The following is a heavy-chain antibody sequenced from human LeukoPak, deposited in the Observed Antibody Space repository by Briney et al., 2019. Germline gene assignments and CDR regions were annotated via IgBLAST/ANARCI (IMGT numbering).Heavy chain of an antibody. CDR3: ARDKSRGGYGPFDY. Sequence: SETLSLTCTVSGGSISTGGYYWSWIRQYPAKGLEWIGYIYHNGVTSSNPSLGGRVSISVDTSKNQFSLKLSSLTAADTAVYYCARDKSRGGYGPFDYWGQGALVTVSS. D-gene: IGHD5-12*01. CDR1: GGSISTGGYY. V-gene: IGHV4-31*03. CDR2: IYHNGVT. J-gene: IGHJ4*02.